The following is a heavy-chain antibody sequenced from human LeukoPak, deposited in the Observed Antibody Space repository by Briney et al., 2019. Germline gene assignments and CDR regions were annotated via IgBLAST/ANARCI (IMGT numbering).Heavy chain of an antibody. CDR2: IRSKAKNYET. CDR3: TRPNYGDYADDY. V-gene: IGHV3-73*01. D-gene: IGHD4-17*01. CDR1: GFTFSGSA. Sequence: GGSLKLSSAASGFTFSGSAMHWVRRASGKGLEWVGRIRSKAKNYETTYAPSVKGRFAISRDDSKNTAFLQMNGLKTEDTAMYYCTRPNYGDYADDYWGQGTLVTVSS. J-gene: IGHJ4*02.